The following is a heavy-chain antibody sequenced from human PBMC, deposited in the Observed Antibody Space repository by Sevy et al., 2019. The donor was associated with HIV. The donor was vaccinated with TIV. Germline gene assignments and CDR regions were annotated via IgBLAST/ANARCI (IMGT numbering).Heavy chain of an antibody. J-gene: IGHJ6*02. Sequence: GGSLRLSCAASGFTFSSYAMSWVRQAPGKGLEWVSAISGSGGSTYYADSVKGRFTISRDNSKNTLYLQMNSLRAEDTAVYYCAKRIHYVILTGYFYYYGMGVWGQGTTVTVSS. D-gene: IGHD3-9*01. CDR1: GFTFSSYA. CDR3: AKRIHYVILTGYFYYYGMGV. CDR2: ISGSGGST. V-gene: IGHV3-23*01.